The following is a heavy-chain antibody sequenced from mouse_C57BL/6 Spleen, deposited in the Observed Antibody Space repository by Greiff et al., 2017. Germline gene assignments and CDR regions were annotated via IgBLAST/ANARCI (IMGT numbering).Heavy chain of an antibody. CDR3: TSGLPVTTYYFDY. D-gene: IGHD2-13*01. CDR2: IDPEDGDT. J-gene: IGHJ2*01. V-gene: IGHV14-1*01. Sequence: VQLQQSGAELVRPGASVKLSCTASGFTFTDYYMHWVKQRPGQGLEWIGRIDPEDGDTDYAPKFQGKATMTADTSSTTAYLQLSSLTSEDAAVYYCTSGLPVTTYYFDYWGQGTTLTVSS. CDR1: GFTFTDYY.